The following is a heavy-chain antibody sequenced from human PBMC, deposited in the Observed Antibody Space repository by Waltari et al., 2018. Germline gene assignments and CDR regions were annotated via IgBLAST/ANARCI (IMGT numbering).Heavy chain of an antibody. Sequence: VQLVSSGVGVVQPGRSLRLASPASGFPFSSYAMPWVRQAQGKGVEWVAVIWYDGSNKYDADYMKGRFTSAGDNSKNTLYLQMNSRRAEDTAVYYCARGSGGAGTPSGYWGQGTLVTVSS. CDR2: IWYDGSNK. CDR3: ARGSGGAGTPSGY. V-gene: IGHV3-33*01. D-gene: IGHD6-19*01. CDR1: GFPFSSYA. J-gene: IGHJ4*02.